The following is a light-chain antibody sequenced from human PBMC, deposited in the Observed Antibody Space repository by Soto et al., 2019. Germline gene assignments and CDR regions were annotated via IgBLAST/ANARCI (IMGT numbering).Light chain of an antibody. CDR1: QAVNTR. V-gene: IGKV3D-11*03. CDR2: LTS. J-gene: IGKJ1*01. CDR3: QQYGSSPRT. Sequence: EIVLTQSPATLSAFPGDRVTLSCRASQAVNTRLAWYQHKPGQAPRLLIYLTSNRAAGVPSRFSAWGSETDFTLTISDVQPEDFAVYYCQQYGSSPRTFGQGTKVDIK.